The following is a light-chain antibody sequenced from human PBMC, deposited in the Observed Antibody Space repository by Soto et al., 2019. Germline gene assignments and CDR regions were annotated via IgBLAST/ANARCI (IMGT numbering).Light chain of an antibody. Sequence: DIEMTQGPSTLSGSVGDSVTLTCRASQTSSSWLAWYQQKPGKAPKLLIYKASTLKSGVPPRFSGSGAGTEFTLTISSLQPDDFATYYCQHYNSYSGAFGQGTRLDIK. CDR2: KAS. CDR3: QHYNSYSGA. CDR1: QTSSSW. V-gene: IGKV1-5*03. J-gene: IGKJ5*01.